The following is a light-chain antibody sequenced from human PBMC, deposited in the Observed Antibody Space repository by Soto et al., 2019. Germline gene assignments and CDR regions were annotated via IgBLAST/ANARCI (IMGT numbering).Light chain of an antibody. CDR1: TGAVTSGHY. Sequence: QAVVTQEPSLTVFPGGTVTLTCGSSTGAVTSGHYPYWFQQKPGQALRTLIYDTSNKHSWTPARFSGSLLGGKAALTLSGAQPEDEAEYYCLLSYSGAWVFGGGTKLTVL. J-gene: IGLJ3*02. CDR2: DTS. V-gene: IGLV7-46*01. CDR3: LLSYSGAWV.